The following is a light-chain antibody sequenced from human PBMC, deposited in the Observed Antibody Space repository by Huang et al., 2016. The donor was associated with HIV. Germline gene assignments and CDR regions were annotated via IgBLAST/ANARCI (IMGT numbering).Light chain of an antibody. J-gene: IGKJ4*01. CDR2: AAS. CDR3: QQSYSTPLT. CDR1: QSLSSY. V-gene: IGKV1-39*01. Sequence: DIQMTQSPSSPSASVGDRVTITCRARQSLSSYVKWYQQKPGKAPKRLIYAASSLQSGVPSRCSGSGARTEFTLTISSLQPEDFATYYCQQSYSTPLTFGGGTKVEIK.